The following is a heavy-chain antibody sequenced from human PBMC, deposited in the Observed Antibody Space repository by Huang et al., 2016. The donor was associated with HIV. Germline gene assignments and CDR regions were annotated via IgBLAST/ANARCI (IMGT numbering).Heavy chain of an antibody. D-gene: IGHD3-10*01. J-gene: IGHJ4*02. CDR3: ARGSRQGKYYYGSGTAY. Sequence: EVQLVESGGGLVQPGGSLRLSCAASGFTFSSYWMHWVRQVPGKGLVWVSHIKSDGSSTSYADSGNGRFTISRDNAKNTLYLQMNSLRAEDTAVYYCARGSRQGKYYYGSGTAYWGQGTLVTVSS. CDR1: GFTFSSYW. V-gene: IGHV3-74*01. CDR2: IKSDGSST.